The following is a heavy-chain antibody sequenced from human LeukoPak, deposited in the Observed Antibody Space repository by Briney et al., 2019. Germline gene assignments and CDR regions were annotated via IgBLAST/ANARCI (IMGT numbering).Heavy chain of an antibody. CDR2: ISYDGSNK. J-gene: IGHJ4*02. Sequence: PGRSLRLSCAASGFTFGSYAMHWVRQAPGKGLEWVTIISYDGSNKHYADSVKGRFTISRDNSKNTLYLQMNSLRAEDTAVYYCAGPDSYYYGSGSYYSSFDYWGQGTLVTVST. V-gene: IGHV3-30*04. CDR3: AGPDSYYYGSGSYYSSFDY. CDR1: GFTFGSYA. D-gene: IGHD3-10*01.